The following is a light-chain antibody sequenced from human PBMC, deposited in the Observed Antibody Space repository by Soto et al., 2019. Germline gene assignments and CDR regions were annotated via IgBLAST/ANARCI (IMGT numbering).Light chain of an antibody. CDR2: YDV. CDR1: KVGSKS. V-gene: IGLV3-21*04. J-gene: IGLJ3*02. Sequence: SYELTQPPSVSVAPGRTAIITCGGSKVGSKSVHWYQQKPGQAPVLVIYYDVDRPSGIPERFSGSNSGDTATLTIASVEAGDEADYYCPVWDGSTHHLVFGGGTQLTVL. CDR3: PVWDGSTHHLV.